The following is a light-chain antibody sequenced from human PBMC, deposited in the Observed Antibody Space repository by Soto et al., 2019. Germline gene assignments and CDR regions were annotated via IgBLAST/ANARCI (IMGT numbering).Light chain of an antibody. CDR1: IRDVVNYNY. CDR3: SSYTSTSTLSV. Sequence: QALLTQPASVSGSPGQSITISCTGTIRDVVNYNYVSWYQQDPGKAPKLIIYEVSNRPSGVSSRFSGSKSDNTASLTISGLQAEDEADYYCSSYTSTSTLSVFGTGTKVTVL. J-gene: IGLJ1*01. CDR2: EVS. V-gene: IGLV2-14*01.